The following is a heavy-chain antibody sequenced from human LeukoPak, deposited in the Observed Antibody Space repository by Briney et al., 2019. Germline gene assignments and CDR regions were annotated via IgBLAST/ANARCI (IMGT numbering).Heavy chain of an antibody. D-gene: IGHD3-22*01. Sequence: GGSLRLSCAASGFSFSFHAMHWVRQAPGKGLEWVAIISYDASKKYYADSVKGRFTLSRDNSKNILYLQMNSLRPEDTAVYYCARGSYYYDSSDTSGYYFYYYMDVWGKGTTVTVSS. V-gene: IGHV3-30*01. CDR3: ARGSYYYDSSDTSGYYFYYYMDV. J-gene: IGHJ6*03. CDR2: ISYDASKK. CDR1: GFSFSFHA.